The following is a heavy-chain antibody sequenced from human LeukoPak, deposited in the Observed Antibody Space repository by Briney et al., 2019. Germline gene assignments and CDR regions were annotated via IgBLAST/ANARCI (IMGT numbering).Heavy chain of an antibody. V-gene: IGHV3-20*04. CDR1: GFTFEDYG. CDR2: LNWSGDSR. CDR3: ARTYYYDSSGYYYFDY. D-gene: IGHD3-22*01. Sequence: GGSLRLSCAASGFTFEDYGMNWVRQVPGKGLEWVSGLNWSGDSRGYADSVKGRFTISRDNAKNSLYLQMNSLRAEDTAVYYCARTYYYDSSGYYYFDYWGQGTLVTVSS. J-gene: IGHJ4*02.